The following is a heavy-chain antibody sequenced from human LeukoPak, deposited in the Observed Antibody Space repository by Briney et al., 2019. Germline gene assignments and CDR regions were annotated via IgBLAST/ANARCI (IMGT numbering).Heavy chain of an antibody. CDR2: IWFDGSNE. J-gene: IGHJ4*02. CDR3: ASGSIGSCRSPSCWAFEI. CDR1: RFAFTSYA. Sequence: PGRSLRLSCAASRFAFTSYAMHWVRQAPGTGLEWVAAIWFDGSNEEYADSVKGRCTISRDKSTHTMYLQMNRLRTEEPAVTFCASGSIGSCRSPSCWAFEIWGQGALVTVSS. V-gene: IGHV3-33*01. D-gene: IGHD2-2*01.